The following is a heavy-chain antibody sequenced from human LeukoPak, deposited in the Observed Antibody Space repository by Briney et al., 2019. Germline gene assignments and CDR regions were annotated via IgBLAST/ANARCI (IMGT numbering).Heavy chain of an antibody. Sequence: ASVKVSCKVSGYTLTELSMHWVRQAPGKGLEWMGGFDPEDGETIYAQKFQGGVTMTEDTSTDTAYMELSSLRSEDTAVYYCATVPSYCSSTSCYVFDYWGQGTLVTVSS. J-gene: IGHJ4*02. D-gene: IGHD2-2*01. CDR1: GYTLTELS. V-gene: IGHV1-24*01. CDR2: FDPEDGET. CDR3: ATVPSYCSSTSCYVFDY.